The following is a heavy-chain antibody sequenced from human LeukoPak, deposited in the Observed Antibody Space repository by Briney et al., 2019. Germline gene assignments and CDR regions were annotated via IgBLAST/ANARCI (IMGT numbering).Heavy chain of an antibody. Sequence: PGGSLRLSCAASGFTFSSYGMHWVRQAPGKGLEWVAFIRYDGSNKYYADSVKGRFTISRDNSKNTLYLQMNSLRAEDPAVYYCAKDKSRAFDIWGPGTMVTVSS. V-gene: IGHV3-30*02. CDR3: AKDKSRAFDI. J-gene: IGHJ3*02. CDR2: IRYDGSNK. CDR1: GFTFSSYG.